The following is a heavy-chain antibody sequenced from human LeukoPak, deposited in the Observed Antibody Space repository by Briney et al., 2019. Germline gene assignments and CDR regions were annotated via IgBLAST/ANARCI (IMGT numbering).Heavy chain of an antibody. CDR1: GFTFDDNA. CDR3: TRLSRYGNRWYYVDY. D-gene: IGHD6-13*01. Sequence: GGSLRLSCAASGFTFDDNAMHWVRQAPGKGLEWVGRIKNKANSYTTLYAASVKGRFTISRDDSKNSLYLQMNSLKTEDTAVYYCTRLSRYGNRWYYVDYWGQGTLVTVSS. J-gene: IGHJ4*02. CDR2: IKNKANSYTT. V-gene: IGHV3-72*01.